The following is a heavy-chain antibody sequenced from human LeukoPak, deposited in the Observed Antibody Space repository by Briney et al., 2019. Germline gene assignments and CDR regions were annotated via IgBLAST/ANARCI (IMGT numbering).Heavy chain of an antibody. V-gene: IGHV4-59*11. CDR1: GGSISSHY. CDR3: ARRSGVLDSRDSRYYFDH. D-gene: IGHD3-22*01. CDR2: IYYSGST. Sequence: SETLSLTCIVSGGSISSHYWSWIRQTPGKGLEYIGYIYYSGSTDYNPSLKSRVTISLDTSKNQFSLHLSSVTAADTAVYYCARRSGVLDSRDSRYYFDHWGQGTLVTVFS. J-gene: IGHJ4*02.